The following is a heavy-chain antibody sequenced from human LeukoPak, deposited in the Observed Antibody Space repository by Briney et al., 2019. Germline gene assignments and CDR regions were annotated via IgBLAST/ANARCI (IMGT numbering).Heavy chain of an antibody. Sequence: ASVKVSCKASGGTFSSYAISCVRQAPGQGLEWMGGIIPIFGTANYAQKFQGRVTITADESTSTAYMELSSPRSEDTAVYYCARKNGFYENDYWGQGTLVTVSS. J-gene: IGHJ4*02. CDR3: ARKNGFYENDY. D-gene: IGHD5/OR15-5a*01. CDR1: GGTFSSYA. V-gene: IGHV1-69*13. CDR2: IIPIFGTA.